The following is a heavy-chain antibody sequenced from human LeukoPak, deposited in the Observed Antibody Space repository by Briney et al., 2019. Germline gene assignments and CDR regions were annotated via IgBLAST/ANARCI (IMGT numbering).Heavy chain of an antibody. V-gene: IGHV3-23*01. D-gene: IGHD3-16*02. CDR2: ISGSGGST. CDR1: GFTFSNFA. Sequence: GGSLRLSCAASGFTFSNFAMNWVRQAPGKGLEWVSAISGSGGSTYYADSVKGRFTISRDNSKNTLYLQMNSLRAEDTAVYYCALNGREVPSGAFDIWGQGTMVTVSS. CDR3: ALNGREVPSGAFDI. J-gene: IGHJ3*02.